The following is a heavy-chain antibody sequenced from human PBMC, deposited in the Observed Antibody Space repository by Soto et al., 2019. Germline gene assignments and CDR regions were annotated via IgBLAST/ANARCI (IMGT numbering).Heavy chain of an antibody. CDR2: ISGSGGTA. V-gene: IGHV3-23*01. CDR1: GFTFSSYA. J-gene: IGHJ4*02. D-gene: IGHD1-1*01. CDR3: AKGRGQNWNIDY. Sequence: EVQLLESGGGSLQPGGSLRLSCAASGFTFSSYAMHWVRRPPGKGLEWVSSISGSGGTAYYADSVKGRFYISRDSLVNTLYLQMNSLRAEDTAVYYCAKGRGQNWNIDYWGQGTLVTVSP.